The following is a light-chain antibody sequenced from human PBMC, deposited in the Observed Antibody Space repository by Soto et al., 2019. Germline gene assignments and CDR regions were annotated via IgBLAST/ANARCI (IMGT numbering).Light chain of an antibody. CDR1: QSVSSSY. J-gene: IGKJ1*01. Sequence: EIVLTQSPGTLSLSPGERATLSCRASQSVSSSYLAWYQQKPGQAPRLLIYGASSRATGIPDSFSGSGFGIDFTITISRVEPEDFAVYYCQRYGSSSTRWTFGQRTKVEIK. CDR2: GAS. CDR3: QRYGSSSTRWT. V-gene: IGKV3-20*01.